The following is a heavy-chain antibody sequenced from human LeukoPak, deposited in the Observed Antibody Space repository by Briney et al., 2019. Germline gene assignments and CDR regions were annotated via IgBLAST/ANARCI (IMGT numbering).Heavy chain of an antibody. Sequence: PGGSLRLSCAASGFTFSNYEMNCVRQAPGKGLEWVSYISDSGSSIYYADSVKGRFTISRDNAKNSLYLQMNSLRAEDTAVYYCASVTIVGPTADYWGQGTLVTVSS. V-gene: IGHV3-48*03. CDR2: ISDSGSSI. CDR1: GFTFSNYE. J-gene: IGHJ4*02. D-gene: IGHD1-26*01. CDR3: ASVTIVGPTADY.